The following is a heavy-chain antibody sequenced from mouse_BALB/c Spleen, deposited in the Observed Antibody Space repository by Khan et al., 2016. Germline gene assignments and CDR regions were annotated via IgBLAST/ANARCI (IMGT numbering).Heavy chain of an antibody. CDR2: INTYSGES. D-gene: IGHD1-1*01. Sequence: QIQLVQSGPELKKPGKTVKISCKASGYTFTNYGMNWVKQAPGKGLKWMGWINTYSGESTYADDFKGRFAFSLETSANTAYLQINNLKNEDTATYFCARYRYHYCSSRYFDVWGAGTTVTVSS. CDR3: ARYRYHYCSSRYFDV. J-gene: IGHJ1*01. V-gene: IGHV9-3-1*01. CDR1: GYTFTNYG.